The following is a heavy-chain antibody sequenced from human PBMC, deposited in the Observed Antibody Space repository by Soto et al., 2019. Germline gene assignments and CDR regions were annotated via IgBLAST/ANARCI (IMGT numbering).Heavy chain of an antibody. D-gene: IGHD3-22*01. Sequence: SVKVSCKASGGTFSSYATSWVRQLPGKQLERMGGKIPIFGTANDAQKFQGRVTITADESTSTAYMELSSLRSEDTAVYYCATSRGSGYYDSSGYFYIDRCPGYWGQGTLVTVSS. CDR1: GGTFSSYA. CDR2: KIPIFGTA. V-gene: IGHV1-69*13. CDR3: ATSRGSGYYDSSGYFYIDRCPGY. J-gene: IGHJ4*02.